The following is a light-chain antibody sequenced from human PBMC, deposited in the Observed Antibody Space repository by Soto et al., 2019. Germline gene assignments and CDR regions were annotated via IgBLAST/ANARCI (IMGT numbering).Light chain of an antibody. CDR2: GAS. CDR1: QDINDY. Sequence: EIQMTQSPSSLSASLGDRVTITCQASQDINDYSNWYQQKPGKAPRLLIYGASFLEVGVPSRFSGSGSGTHFTLTTSSLQPEDVATYYCQQYDSLPYTFGQGTRVEIK. CDR3: QQYDSLPYT. V-gene: IGKV1-33*01. J-gene: IGKJ2*01.